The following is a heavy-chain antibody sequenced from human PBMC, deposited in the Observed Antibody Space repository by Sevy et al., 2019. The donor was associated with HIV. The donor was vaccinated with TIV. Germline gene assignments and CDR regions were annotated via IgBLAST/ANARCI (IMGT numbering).Heavy chain of an antibody. J-gene: IGHJ4*02. CDR3: ARESQAVQQLVRGLFDY. D-gene: IGHD6-13*01. Sequence: GGSLRLSCAASGFTFSDYYMSWIRQAPGKGLEWVSYISSSGSTIYYADSVKGRFTISRDNAKNSLYLQMNILRAEDTAVYYCARESQAVQQLVRGLFDYWGQGTLVTVSS. CDR1: GFTFSDYY. CDR2: ISSSGSTI. V-gene: IGHV3-11*01.